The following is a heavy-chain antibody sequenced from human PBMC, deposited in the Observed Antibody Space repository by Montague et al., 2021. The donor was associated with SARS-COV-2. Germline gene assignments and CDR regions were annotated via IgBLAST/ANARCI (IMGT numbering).Heavy chain of an antibody. Sequence: SETLSLTCTVSGGSISSSNYYWDWIRQPPGKGLEWIGNMYYSGSTYYNPSLKSRVTISIDTSKNQFSLKLSSVTAADTAVYYCARDDIVLQGVTKGMDVWGQGTTVTVSS. CDR1: GGSISSSNYY. CDR3: ARDDIVLQGVTKGMDV. CDR2: MYYSGST. J-gene: IGHJ6*02. D-gene: IGHD3-10*01. V-gene: IGHV4-39*07.